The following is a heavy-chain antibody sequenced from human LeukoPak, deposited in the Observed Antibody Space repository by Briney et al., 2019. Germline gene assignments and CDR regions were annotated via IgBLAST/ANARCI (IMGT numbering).Heavy chain of an antibody. CDR2: ISGSGGST. D-gene: IGHD6-19*01. V-gene: IGHV3-23*01. CDR1: GFTFSSYA. CDR3: AKDDVGRYSSGSYYFDY. Sequence: QSGGSLRLPCAASGFTFSSYAMSWVRQAPGKGLEWVSAISGSGGSTYYAGSVKGRFTISRDNSKNTLYLQMNSLRAEDTAVYYCAKDDVGRYSSGSYYFDYWGQGTLVTVSS. J-gene: IGHJ4*02.